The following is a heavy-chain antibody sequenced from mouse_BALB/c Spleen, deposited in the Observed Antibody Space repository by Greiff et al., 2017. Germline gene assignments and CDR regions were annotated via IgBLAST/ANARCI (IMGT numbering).Heavy chain of an antibody. CDR2: ISYSGST. Sequence: EVKLMESGPGLVKPSQSLSLTCTVTGYSITSDYAWNWIRQFPGNKLEWMGYISYSGSTSYNPSLKSRISITRDTSKNQFFLQLNSVTTEDTATYYCARDYYGSFAYWGQGTLVTVSA. CDR3: ARDYYGSFAY. CDR1: GYSITSDYA. D-gene: IGHD1-2*01. J-gene: IGHJ3*01. V-gene: IGHV3-2*02.